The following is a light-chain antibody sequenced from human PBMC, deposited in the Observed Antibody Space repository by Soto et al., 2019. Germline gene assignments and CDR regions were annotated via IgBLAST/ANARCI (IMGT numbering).Light chain of an antibody. CDR2: GTS. V-gene: IGKV3-20*01. J-gene: IGKJ2*01. CDR1: QSVSSNY. CDR3: QHYGTSLMYT. Sequence: EIVLTQSPGTLSLSPGERATLSCRASQSVSSNYLAWYQQKPGQAPRLLIYGTSSRATGIPDRFSGSGSGTDFTLTISRLQPEDFAVYYCQHYGTSLMYTFGQGTKLEIK.